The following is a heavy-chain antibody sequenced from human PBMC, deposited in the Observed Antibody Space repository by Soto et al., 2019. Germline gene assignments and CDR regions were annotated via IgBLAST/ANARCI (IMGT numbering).Heavy chain of an antibody. V-gene: IGHV4-59*01. Sequence: SETLSLTCTVSGGSISSYYWSWIRQPPGKGLEWIGYIYYSGSTNYNPSLKSRVTISVDTSKNQFSLKLSSVTAADTAVYYCARAPPYYYGSALDYWGQGTLVTVSS. CDR2: IYYSGST. D-gene: IGHD3-10*01. J-gene: IGHJ4*02. CDR3: ARAPPYYYGSALDY. CDR1: GGSISSYY.